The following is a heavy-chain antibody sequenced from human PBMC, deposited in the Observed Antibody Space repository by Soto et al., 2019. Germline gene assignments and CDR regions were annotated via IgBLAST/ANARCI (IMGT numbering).Heavy chain of an antibody. CDR2: ISGSGDST. CDR3: AKDFPPPFDY. V-gene: IGHV3-23*01. J-gene: IGHJ4*02. Sequence: GGSLRLSCAASGFTFSSYAMSWVRQGPGKGLEWVSAISGSGDSTYYADSVKGRFTISRDNSKNTLHLQMNSLRAEDTAVYYCAKDFPPPFDYGGQGTVVTVSS. CDR1: GFTFSSYA.